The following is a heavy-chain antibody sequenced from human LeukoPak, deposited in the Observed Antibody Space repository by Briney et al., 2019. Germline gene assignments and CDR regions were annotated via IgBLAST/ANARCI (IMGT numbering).Heavy chain of an antibody. V-gene: IGHV4-4*07. D-gene: IGHD3-16*01. Sequence: PSETLSLTCTVSGGSISSYYWSWIRQPAGKGLEWIGRIYSTGSTSYNPSLKSRVTMSVDTSKNQFSLKLSSVTAADTAVYYCARDSAPGPLGYWGQGTLVTVSS. CDR3: ARDSAPGPLGY. CDR1: GGSISSYY. CDR2: IYSTGST. J-gene: IGHJ4*02.